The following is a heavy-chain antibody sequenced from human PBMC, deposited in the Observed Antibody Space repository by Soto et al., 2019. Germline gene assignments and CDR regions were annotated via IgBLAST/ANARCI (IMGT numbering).Heavy chain of an antibody. V-gene: IGHV3-23*01. J-gene: IGHJ4*02. CDR2: ISGSGGST. CDR3: AKVGVDIVATIYLDYFDY. Sequence: WWSLTLSCSASVFTFSSYAMSWGRQAPGKGLEWVSAISGSGGSTYYADSVKGRFTISRDNSKNTLYLQMNSLRAEDTAVYYCAKVGVDIVATIYLDYFDYWGQGTLVTVSS. CDR1: VFTFSSYA. D-gene: IGHD5-12*01.